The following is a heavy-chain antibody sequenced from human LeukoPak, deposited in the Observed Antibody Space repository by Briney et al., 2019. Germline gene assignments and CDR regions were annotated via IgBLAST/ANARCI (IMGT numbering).Heavy chain of an antibody. V-gene: IGHV3-11*04. Sequence: GGSLRLSCAASGFTFSDYYMSWIRQAPGKGLEWVSYISSSGSTIYYADSVKGRFTISRDNAKNSLYLQMNSLRAEDTAVYYCAKDRASRYYYYYMDVWGKGTTVTVSS. CDR1: GFTFSDYY. CDR2: ISSSGSTI. CDR3: AKDRASRYYYYYMDV. J-gene: IGHJ6*03.